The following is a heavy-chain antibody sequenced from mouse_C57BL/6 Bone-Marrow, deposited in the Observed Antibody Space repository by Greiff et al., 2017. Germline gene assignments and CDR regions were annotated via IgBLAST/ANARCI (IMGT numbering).Heavy chain of an antibody. CDR2: IDPENGDT. Sequence: VQLQQSGAELVRPGASVKLSCTASGFNINDDYMHWVKQRPEQGLEWIGWIDPENGDTEYASKFQGKATITADTSSNTAYLQLSSLTAEDTAVYYCTPGRHWYFDVWGTGTTVTVSS. J-gene: IGHJ1*03. CDR3: TPGRHWYFDV. CDR1: GFNINDDY. D-gene: IGHD1-1*01. V-gene: IGHV14-4*01.